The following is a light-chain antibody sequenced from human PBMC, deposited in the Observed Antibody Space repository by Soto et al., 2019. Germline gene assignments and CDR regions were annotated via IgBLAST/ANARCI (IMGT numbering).Light chain of an antibody. CDR3: QTWGSGIVV. CDR1: SGHSNYA. CDR2: LNSDGSH. V-gene: IGLV4-69*01. J-gene: IGLJ2*01. Sequence: QLVLTQSPSASASLGASVKLTCTLSSGHSNYAIAWHQQQSEKGPRYLMKLNSDGSHSKGDGLPDRFSGSSAGAERYLTISSLQYEDEADYYCQTWGSGIVVFGGGTKLTVL.